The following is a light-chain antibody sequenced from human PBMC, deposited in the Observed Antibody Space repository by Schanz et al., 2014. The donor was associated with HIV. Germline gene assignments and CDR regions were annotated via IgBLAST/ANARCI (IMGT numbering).Light chain of an antibody. V-gene: IGLV1-40*01. Sequence: QSVLTQPPSASGTPGQRVTMSCTGSTSNIGAGFDVHWYQQLPGTAPKLLIYENTNRPSGVPHRFTGSKSGTSASLAITGLQAEDEADYYCQSYDSSLSGVLFGGGTKLTVL. CDR1: TSNIGAGFD. CDR3: QSYDSSLSGVL. J-gene: IGLJ2*01. CDR2: ENT.